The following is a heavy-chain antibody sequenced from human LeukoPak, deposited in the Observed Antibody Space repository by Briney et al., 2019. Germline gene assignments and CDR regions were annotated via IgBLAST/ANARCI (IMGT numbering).Heavy chain of an antibody. D-gene: IGHD3-10*01. CDR1: GFTFSSYA. CDR3: AKKNDYYGSGSYGPFDY. J-gene: IGHJ4*02. CDR2: IRGSGGST. V-gene: IGHV3-23*01. Sequence: GGSLRLSCAASGFTFSSYAMSWVRQAPGKGLEWVSAIRGSGGSTYYADSVKGRFTISRDNSKNTLYLQMNSLRAEDTAVYYCAKKNDYYGSGSYGPFDYWGQGTLVSVSS.